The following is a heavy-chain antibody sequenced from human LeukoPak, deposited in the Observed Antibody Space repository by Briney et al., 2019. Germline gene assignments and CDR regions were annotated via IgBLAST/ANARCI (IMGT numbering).Heavy chain of an antibody. CDR3: ARDYAGFCSGATCHFDS. D-gene: IGHD2-2*03. V-gene: IGHV3-66*01. CDR2: ISIGGST. J-gene: IGHJ4*02. CDR1: GFTVSSNY. Sequence: PGGSLRLSCAASGFTVSSNYMSWVRQAPGKGLEWVSLISIGGSTYYADPVKGRFTISRDNAKNSVYLQMNSLRGEDTAVYYCARDYAGFCSGATCHFDSWGQGTLVTVSS.